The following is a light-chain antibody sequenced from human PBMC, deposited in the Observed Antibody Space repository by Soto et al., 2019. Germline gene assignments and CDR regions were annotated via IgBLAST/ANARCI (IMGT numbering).Light chain of an antibody. CDR3: QQYKSYPWT. V-gene: IGKV1-5*01. J-gene: IGKJ1*01. CDR1: QTISGW. Sequence: DIQMTQSPSTLSASVGDGVTITCRASQTISGWLAWYQQRPGKAPKLLISDASSLRSGVPSRFSGSGSGTEFTLTISSLQPDDFGSYYCQQYKSYPWTFGPGTTVEV. CDR2: DAS.